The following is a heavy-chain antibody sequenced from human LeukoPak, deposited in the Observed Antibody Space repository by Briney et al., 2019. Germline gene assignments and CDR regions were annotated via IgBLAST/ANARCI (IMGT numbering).Heavy chain of an antibody. Sequence: GGSLRLSCEASEFTFSNYWMSWVRQAPGKGLEWVANIKQDGSEKYYVDSVKGRFTISRDNAKNSLFLQMNSLRAEDTAVYYCARDRVYYDFWSGSDYWGQGSLVTVSS. CDR3: ARDRVYYDFWSGSDY. V-gene: IGHV3-7*05. D-gene: IGHD3-3*01. CDR2: IKQDGSEK. J-gene: IGHJ4*02. CDR1: EFTFSNYW.